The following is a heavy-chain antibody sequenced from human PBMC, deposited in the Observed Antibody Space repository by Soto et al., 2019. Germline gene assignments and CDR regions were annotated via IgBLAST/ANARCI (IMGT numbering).Heavy chain of an antibody. Sequence: QVQLVQSGAEVKKPGASVKISCEASGYSFTSQYVHWVRQAPGQGLEWMGIINPNGGSTTYAQKFRGGVTRARDGSAGTGLWGLSSLPSEDPALYFWPWEPGLRPGGGGTEPLDIWGQGTMVTVAS. J-gene: IGHJ3*02. CDR3: PWEPGLRPGGGGTEPLDI. CDR1: GYSFTSQY. CDR2: INPNGGST. D-gene: IGHD3-16*01. V-gene: IGHV1-46*01.